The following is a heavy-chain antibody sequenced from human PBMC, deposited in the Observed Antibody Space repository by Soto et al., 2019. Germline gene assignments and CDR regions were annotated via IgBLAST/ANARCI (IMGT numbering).Heavy chain of an antibody. V-gene: IGHV1-18*04. CDR1: GYTFTSYG. CDR3: VRDQATTVTNNWFDP. Sequence: QVQLVQSGAEVKKPGASVKVSCKASGYTFTSYGISWVRQAPGQGLEWMGWISAYNGNTNYAQKLQGRVTMTTDTSTSTAYMELRSLRSDDTAVYYCVRDQATTVTNNWFDPWGQGTLVTVSS. D-gene: IGHD4-17*01. CDR2: ISAYNGNT. J-gene: IGHJ5*02.